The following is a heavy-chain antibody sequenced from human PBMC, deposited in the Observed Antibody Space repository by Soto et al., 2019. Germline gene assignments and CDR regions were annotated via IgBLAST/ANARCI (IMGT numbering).Heavy chain of an antibody. CDR3: ANPGVVVVTAINDAFDI. Sequence: GGSLRLSCAASGFTFSSYGMHWVRQAPGKGLEWVAVISYDGSNKYYADSVKGRFTISRENSKNTLYLQMNSLRAEDTAVYYCANPGVVVVTAINDAFDIWGQGTMVTVSS. CDR1: GFTFSSYG. V-gene: IGHV3-30*18. CDR2: ISYDGSNK. J-gene: IGHJ3*02. D-gene: IGHD2-21*02.